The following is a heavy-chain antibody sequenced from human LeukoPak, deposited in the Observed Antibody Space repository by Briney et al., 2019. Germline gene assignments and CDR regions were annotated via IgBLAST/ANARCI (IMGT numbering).Heavy chain of an antibody. CDR2: ISSSGTTI. D-gene: IGHD6-19*01. V-gene: IGHV3-11*01. CDR3: ARSGYSSGLLDY. Sequence: GGSLRLSCATSGFVFSDYYMSWVRQAPGKGLEWVSYISSSGTTIYSADSVRGRFTISRDNVKNSLYLQMNSLRAEDAAVYCCARSGYSSGLLDYWGQGTLVTVSS. J-gene: IGHJ4*02. CDR1: GFVFSDYY.